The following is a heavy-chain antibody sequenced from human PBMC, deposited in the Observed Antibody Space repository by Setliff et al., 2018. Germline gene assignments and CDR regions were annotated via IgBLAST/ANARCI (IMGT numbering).Heavy chain of an antibody. Sequence: GGSLRLSCAASGFTFSDYYMTWIRQAPGKGLEWVSYTSSGSSYTNYADSVRGRFAISRDNAKTSLYLQMSSLTAEDTAVYYCAKYMHYYASGDFSDYGFDIWGQGTMVTVSS. V-gene: IGHV3-11*03. CDR1: GFTFSDYY. J-gene: IGHJ3*02. CDR2: TSSGSSYT. CDR3: AKYMHYYASGDFSDYGFDI. D-gene: IGHD3-10*01.